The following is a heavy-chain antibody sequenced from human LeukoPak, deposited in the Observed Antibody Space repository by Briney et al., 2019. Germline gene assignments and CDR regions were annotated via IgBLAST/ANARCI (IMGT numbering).Heavy chain of an antibody. J-gene: IGHJ4*02. V-gene: IGHV4-34*01. CDR1: GGSFSGYY. Sequence: SETLSLTCAVYGGSFSGYYWSWVRQPPGKGLEWIGEINHSGSTNYNPSLTSRVTIPVDTSKNQSSLKLSSVTAADTTVYYCARGRVTMVRGSALGYWGQGTLVTVSS. CDR3: ARGRVTMVRGSALGY. D-gene: IGHD3-10*01. CDR2: INHSGST.